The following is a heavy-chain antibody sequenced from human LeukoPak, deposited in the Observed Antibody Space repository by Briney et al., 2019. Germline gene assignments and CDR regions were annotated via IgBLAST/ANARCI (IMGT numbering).Heavy chain of an antibody. CDR1: GFSFSSYG. J-gene: IGHJ4*02. CDR3: AKRYCSGGTCYPLDY. V-gene: IGHV3-23*01. D-gene: IGHD2-15*01. CDR2: ISGSGGST. Sequence: GWSLRLSCAASGFSFSSYGMHWVRQAPGKGLDWVSAISGSGGSTYYADSVKGRFTISRDNSKHTLFMQMNSLRAEDTAVYYCAKRYCSGGTCYPLDYWGQGTLVTVSS.